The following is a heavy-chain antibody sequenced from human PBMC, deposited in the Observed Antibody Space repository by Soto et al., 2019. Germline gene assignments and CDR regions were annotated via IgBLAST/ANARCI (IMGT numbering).Heavy chain of an antibody. D-gene: IGHD4-17*01. CDR1: GYSFTTSG. Sequence: QAQLVQSGAEVKEPGASVKVSSKASGYSFTTSGITWVRQAPGQGLEWMGWISTYNGNTNYAQKLQDRVTPTTDTSTSTADMELRSLRSDDTAVYYCARRLYGDYDYWGQGTLVTVSS. CDR2: ISTYNGNT. J-gene: IGHJ4*02. V-gene: IGHV1-18*01. CDR3: ARRLYGDYDY.